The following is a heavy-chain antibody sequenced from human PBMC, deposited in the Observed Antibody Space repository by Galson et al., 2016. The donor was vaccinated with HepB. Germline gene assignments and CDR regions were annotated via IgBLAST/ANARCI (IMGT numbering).Heavy chain of an antibody. Sequence: SLRLSCAASGFTFSRYAMHWVRQAPGKGLEWVAVISYDGSNKYYEDSVKGRFTISRDNSKNTLYLQMNSLRTEDTAMYYCAKGLTGDGYNYPLDYWGQGTLVTVSS. V-gene: IGHV3-30*04. J-gene: IGHJ4*02. D-gene: IGHD5-24*01. CDR2: ISYDGSNK. CDR3: AKGLTGDGYNYPLDY. CDR1: GFTFSRYA.